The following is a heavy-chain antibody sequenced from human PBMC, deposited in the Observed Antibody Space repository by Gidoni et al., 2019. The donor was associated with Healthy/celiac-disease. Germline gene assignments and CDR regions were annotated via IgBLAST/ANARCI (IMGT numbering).Heavy chain of an antibody. CDR1: GFTSSSYS. V-gene: IGHV3-21*01. CDR3: ARDHPPTGYSSSWSPYYYGMDV. Sequence: EVQLVESGGGLVKPGGSLRLSCAASGFTSSSYSLTWVRQAPGKGLAWVSSISSSSSYIYYADSVKGRFTISRDNAKNSLYLQMNSLRAEDTAVYYCARDHPPTGYSSSWSPYYYGMDVWGQGTTVTVSS. CDR2: ISSSSSYI. D-gene: IGHD6-13*01. J-gene: IGHJ6*02.